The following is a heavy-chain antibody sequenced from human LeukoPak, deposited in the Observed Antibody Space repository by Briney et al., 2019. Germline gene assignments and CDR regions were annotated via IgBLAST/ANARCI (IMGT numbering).Heavy chain of an antibody. CDR2: ISTGSSYI. Sequence: GGSLRLSCAASGLTFSSYSIHWVRQAPGKGLEWVSSISTGSSYIYYADSMKGRFTISRDNAKNSLYLQMNSLRVEDTAVYYCARDSRAVGDAFDIWGQGTMVTVSS. V-gene: IGHV3-21*01. CDR3: ARDSRAVGDAFDI. D-gene: IGHD3-16*01. J-gene: IGHJ3*02. CDR1: GLTFSSYS.